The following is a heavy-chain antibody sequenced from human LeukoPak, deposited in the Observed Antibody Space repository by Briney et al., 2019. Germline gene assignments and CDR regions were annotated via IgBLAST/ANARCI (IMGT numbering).Heavy chain of an antibody. J-gene: IGHJ5*02. D-gene: IGHD1-1*01. CDR2: IYYSGST. CDR1: GGSISTTSYY. V-gene: IGHV4-39*01. Sequence: SETLSLTCTVSGGSISTTSYYWAWIRQPPGKGLEWIGTIYYSGSTSYNPSLQSRVTMSVDTSKSQFSLNLRSVTAADTAVYYCARYNIVNRGVNWFDPWGQGTLVTVSS. CDR3: ARYNIVNRGVNWFDP.